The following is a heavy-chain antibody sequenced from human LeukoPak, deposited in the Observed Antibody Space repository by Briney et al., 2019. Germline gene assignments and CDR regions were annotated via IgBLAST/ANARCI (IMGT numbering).Heavy chain of an antibody. V-gene: IGHV3-49*04. D-gene: IGHD6-13*01. CDR1: GFTFGDYA. Sequence: GRSLRLSCTASGFTFGDYAMSWVRQAPGKGLEWVGFIRSKAYGGTTEYAASVKGRFTISRDDSKSIAYLQMNSLKTEDTAVYYCTREVATSSWHEGPNWFDPWGQGTLVTVSS. CDR3: TREVATSSWHEGPNWFDP. J-gene: IGHJ5*02. CDR2: IRSKAYGGTT.